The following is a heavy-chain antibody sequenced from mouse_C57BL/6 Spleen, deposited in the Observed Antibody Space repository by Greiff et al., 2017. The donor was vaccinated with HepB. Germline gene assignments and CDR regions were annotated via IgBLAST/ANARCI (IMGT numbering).Heavy chain of an antibody. CDR1: GFSLTSYG. CDR2: IWSGGST. CDR3: ARGRSYAMDY. J-gene: IGHJ4*01. V-gene: IGHV2-2*01. Sequence: VMLVESGPGLVQPSQRLSITCTVSGFSLTSYGVHWVRQSPGKGLEWLGVIWSGGSTDYNAAFISRLSISKDNSKSQVFFKMNSLQADDTAIYYCARGRSYAMDYWGQGTSVTVSS.